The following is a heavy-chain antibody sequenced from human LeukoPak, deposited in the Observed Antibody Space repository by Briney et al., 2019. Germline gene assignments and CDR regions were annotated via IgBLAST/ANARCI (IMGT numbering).Heavy chain of an antibody. CDR1: GGTFSSYA. V-gene: IGHV7-4-1*02. Sequence: ASVKVSCEASGGTFSSYAISWVRQAPGQGLEWMGWINTNTGNPTYAQGFTGRFVFSLDTSVSTAYLQISGLKAEDTAVYYCARGLSDYYYDSSGYPLWGQGTLVTVSS. D-gene: IGHD3-22*01. J-gene: IGHJ4*02. CDR3: ARGLSDYYYDSSGYPL. CDR2: INTNTGNP.